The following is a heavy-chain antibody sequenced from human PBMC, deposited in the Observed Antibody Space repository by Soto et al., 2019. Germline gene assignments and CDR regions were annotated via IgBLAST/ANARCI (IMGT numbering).Heavy chain of an antibody. V-gene: IGHV3-23*01. J-gene: IGHJ4*02. CDR2: ISGGGDTT. Sequence: EVQLLESGGGLVQPGGSLRLSCAASGFTFNNYAMTWVRQAPGKGLEWVSAISGGGDTTSYADSVKGRFTVSRDGSKNTLYLQMSSLRAEDTALYYCAKVHLGSSWFSDLIFWGQGARVTVSS. CDR3: AKVHLGSSWFSDLIF. CDR1: GFTFNNYA. D-gene: IGHD6-13*01.